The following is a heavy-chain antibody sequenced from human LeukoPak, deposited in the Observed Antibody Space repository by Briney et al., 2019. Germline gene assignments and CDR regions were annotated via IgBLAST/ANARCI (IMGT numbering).Heavy chain of an antibody. V-gene: IGHV3-74*01. CDR3: ARTYYYDSSGYYYVYNWFDP. Sequence: GGSLRLSCAASGFTFSSYWMHWVRQAPGKGLVWVSRINSDGSSTSYADSVKGRFTISRDNAKNTLYLQMNSLRAEDTAVYYCARTYYYDSSGYYYVYNWFDPWGQGPLVTVSS. D-gene: IGHD3-22*01. CDR1: GFTFSSYW. J-gene: IGHJ5*02. CDR2: INSDGSST.